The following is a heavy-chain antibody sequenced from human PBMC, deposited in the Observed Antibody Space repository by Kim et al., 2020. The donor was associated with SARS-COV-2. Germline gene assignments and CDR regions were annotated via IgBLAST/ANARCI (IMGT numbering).Heavy chain of an antibody. CDR3: AASIAAAYEYFQH. Sequence: YSPSFQGQVTISADKSISTAYLQWISLKASDTAMYYCAASIAAAYEYFQHWGQGTLVTVSS. V-gene: IGHV5-51*01. D-gene: IGHD6-13*01. J-gene: IGHJ1*01.